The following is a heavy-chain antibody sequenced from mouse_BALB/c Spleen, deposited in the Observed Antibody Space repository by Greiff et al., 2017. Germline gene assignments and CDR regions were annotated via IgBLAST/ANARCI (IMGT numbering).Heavy chain of an antibody. V-gene: IGHV10-1*02. CDR2: IRSKSNNYAT. CDR3: VRGLRDFDV. D-gene: IGHD3-3*01. J-gene: IGHJ1*01. Sequence: EVKLVESGGGLVQPKGSLKLSCAASGFTFNTYAMNWVRQAPGKGLEWVARIRSKSNNYATYYADSVKDRFTISRDDSQSMLYLQMNNLKTEDTAMYYCVRGLRDFDVWGAGTTVTVSS. CDR1: GFTFNTYA.